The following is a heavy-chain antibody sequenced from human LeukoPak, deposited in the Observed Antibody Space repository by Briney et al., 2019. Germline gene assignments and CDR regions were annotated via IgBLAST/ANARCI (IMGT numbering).Heavy chain of an antibody. CDR3: ARATVIAAPRSRFDP. V-gene: IGHV3-30-3*01. J-gene: IGHJ5*02. CDR1: GFTFSSYA. Sequence: GGSLRLSCAASGFTFSSYAMHWVRQAPGKGLEWVAVISYDGSNKYYADSVKGRFTISRDNSKNTLYLQMNSLRAEDTAVYYCARATVIAAPRSRFDPWGQGTLVTVSS. D-gene: IGHD6-13*01. CDR2: ISYDGSNK.